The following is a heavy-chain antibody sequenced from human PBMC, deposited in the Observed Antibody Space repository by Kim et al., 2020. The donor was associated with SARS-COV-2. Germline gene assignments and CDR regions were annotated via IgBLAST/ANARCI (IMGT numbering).Heavy chain of an antibody. CDR3: TTDRWELLDYYYYGMDV. V-gene: IGHV3-15*01. D-gene: IGHD1-26*01. Sequence: VKGRFTISRDDSKNTLYLQMNSLKTEDTAVYYCTTDRWELLDYYYYGMDVWCQGTTVTVSS. J-gene: IGHJ6*02.